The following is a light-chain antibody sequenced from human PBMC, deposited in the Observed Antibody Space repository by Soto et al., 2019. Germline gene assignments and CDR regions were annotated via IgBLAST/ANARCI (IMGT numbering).Light chain of an antibody. V-gene: IGKV1-27*01. CDR2: SAS. CDR3: QKYNSAPQT. J-gene: IGKJ1*01. CDR1: QGSSNY. Sequence: DIQMTQSPSSLSASVGDRVSITCRASQGSSNYLAWYQQKPGEVPNLLIYSASTLQSGVPSRFSGSGSGTDFTLTISSLQPEDVATYYFQKYNSAPQTFGQGTKVEIK.